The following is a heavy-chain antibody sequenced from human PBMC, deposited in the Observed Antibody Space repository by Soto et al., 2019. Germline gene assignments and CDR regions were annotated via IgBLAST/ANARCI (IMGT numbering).Heavy chain of an antibody. CDR3: ARSGYDSSYWYFDL. J-gene: IGHJ2*01. CDR2: IIPILGIA. V-gene: IGHV1-69*02. Sequence: QVQLVQSGAEVKKPGSSVKVSCKASGGTFSSYTISWVRQAPGQGLEWMGRIIPILGIANYAQKFQGRVTXXAXKXXSTAYMELSSLRSEDTAVYYCARSGYDSSYWYFDLWGRGTLVTVSS. D-gene: IGHD5-12*01. CDR1: GGTFSSYT.